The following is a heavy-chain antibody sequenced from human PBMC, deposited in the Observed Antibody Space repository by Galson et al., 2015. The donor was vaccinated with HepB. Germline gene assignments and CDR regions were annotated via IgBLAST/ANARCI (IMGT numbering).Heavy chain of an antibody. V-gene: IGHV3-15*07. CDR2: IKSKTDGGTT. J-gene: IGHJ4*02. Sequence: SLRLSCAASGFTFSNAWMNWVRQAPGKGLEWVGRIKSKTDGGTTDYAAPVKGRFTISRDDSKNTLYLQMNSLKTEDTAVYYCTTDQRAYYDILTGYSYFDYWGQGTLVTVSS. D-gene: IGHD3-9*01. CDR1: GFTFSNAW. CDR3: TTDQRAYYDILTGYSYFDY.